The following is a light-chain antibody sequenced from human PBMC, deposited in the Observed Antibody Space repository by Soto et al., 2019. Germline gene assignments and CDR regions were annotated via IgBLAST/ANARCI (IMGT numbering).Light chain of an antibody. CDR3: QHYSTYSGT. Sequence: DVQMAQSPSTLSASVGDRVTITCRASQSIGDWLAWFQQKPGKAPALLIYRASYLESGVPSRFSGSGSETEFTLTLSSLQPDDFSPYYCQHYSTYSGTFGPGTTVQIK. CDR1: QSIGDW. J-gene: IGKJ3*01. V-gene: IGKV1-5*03. CDR2: RAS.